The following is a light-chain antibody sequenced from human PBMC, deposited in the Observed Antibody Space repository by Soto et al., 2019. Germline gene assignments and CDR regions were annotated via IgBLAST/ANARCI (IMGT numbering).Light chain of an antibody. J-gene: IGKJ5*01. CDR3: QQRSNWIT. V-gene: IGKV3-11*01. CDR2: DPS. Sequence: EIVLSQSPGTLSLSTGERATLSCRASQSVSTYLARYQQNPGQAPALLIYDPSNRATGIPARFSGSGSGTDFTLPISSLEPEDFAVYYCQQRSNWITFGQGTRLEIK. CDR1: QSVSTY.